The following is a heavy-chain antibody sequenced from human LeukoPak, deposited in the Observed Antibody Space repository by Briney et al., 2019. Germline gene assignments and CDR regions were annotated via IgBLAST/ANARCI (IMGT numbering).Heavy chain of an antibody. Sequence: GGSLRLSCAASGFTVVNTYMSWVRQAPGKGLEWISLIYGGGSTTYANSVKGRFIISRDSSNHTLYLHMTSLRAEDAAVYYCARDLGTGGYDTYWGQGALVAVYS. D-gene: IGHD5-12*01. CDR2: IYGGGST. J-gene: IGHJ4*02. CDR1: GFTVVNTY. CDR3: ARDLGTGGYDTY. V-gene: IGHV3-66*01.